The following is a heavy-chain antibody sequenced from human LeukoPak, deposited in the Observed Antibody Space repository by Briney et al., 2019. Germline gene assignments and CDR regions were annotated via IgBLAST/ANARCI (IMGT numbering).Heavy chain of an antibody. CDR3: ARGRTVTGAKYYFDY. J-gene: IGHJ4*02. Sequence: GGSLRLSCIASGFTFSDYGLGWVRQAPGAGLEWVAFIRSKIYGGAAEYAASVRGRFTTGRDDSKNIAYLVMNSLQVEDPAMYYCARGRTVTGAKYYFDYWGQGSLVTVSS. CDR1: GFTFSDYG. V-gene: IGHV3-49*04. CDR2: IRSKIYGGAA. D-gene: IGHD2/OR15-2a*01.